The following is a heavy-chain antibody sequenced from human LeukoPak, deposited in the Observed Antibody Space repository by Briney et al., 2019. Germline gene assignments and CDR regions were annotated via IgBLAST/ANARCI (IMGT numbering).Heavy chain of an antibody. J-gene: IGHJ4*02. CDR2: IGAPGGNT. V-gene: IGHV3-23*01. CDR3: AKDLLYDYGTR. D-gene: IGHD4-17*01. Sequence: GGSLRLSCAASGFTFSSFSSYAMTWVRQAPGKGLGWVSSIGAPGGNTYYADSVKGRFTISRDNSKNALYLQMNNLRAEDTAVYYCAKDLLYDYGTRWGQGTLVTVSS. CDR1: GFTFSSFSSYA.